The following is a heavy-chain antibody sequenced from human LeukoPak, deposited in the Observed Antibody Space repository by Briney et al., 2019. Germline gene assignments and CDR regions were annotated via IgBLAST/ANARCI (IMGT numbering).Heavy chain of an antibody. Sequence: GGSLRLSCAASGFTFSGSTMNWVRQAPGKGLEWVSFISTSSSYIYYADSVRGRFTISRDNAKNSLYLQMNSLRAEDTAVYYCARDGVLRSFDWLFPYYMDVWGKGTTVTISS. CDR2: ISTSSSYI. CDR3: ARDGVLRSFDWLFPYYMDV. V-gene: IGHV3-21*04. J-gene: IGHJ6*03. D-gene: IGHD3-9*01. CDR1: GFTFSGST.